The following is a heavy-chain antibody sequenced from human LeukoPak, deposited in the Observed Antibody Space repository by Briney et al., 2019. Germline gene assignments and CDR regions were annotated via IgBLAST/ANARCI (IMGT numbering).Heavy chain of an antibody. CDR2: IYYSGST. Sequence: SETLSLTCTVSGGSISSSSYYWGWIRQPPGKGLEWIGTIYYSGSTYYNPSLKSRVTISVDTSKNQFSLKLTSVTAADTAVYYCVRHRYFDRLSPFDYWGQGTLVTVSS. J-gene: IGHJ4*02. D-gene: IGHD3-9*01. CDR3: VRHRYFDRLSPFDY. V-gene: IGHV4-39*01. CDR1: GGSISSSSYY.